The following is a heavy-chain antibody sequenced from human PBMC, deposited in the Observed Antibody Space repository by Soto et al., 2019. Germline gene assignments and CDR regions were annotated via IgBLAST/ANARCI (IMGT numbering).Heavy chain of an antibody. V-gene: IGHV3-23*01. CDR2: ISGSGGST. Sequence: GGSLRLSCAASGFTFSSYAMSWVRQAPGKGLEWVSAISGSGGSTYYADSVKGRFTISRENSKNTLYLQMNSLRAEDTAVYYCAKDGWGDTSYMDVWGKGTTVTVSS. CDR3: AKDGWGDTSYMDV. CDR1: GFTFSSYA. D-gene: IGHD3-10*01. J-gene: IGHJ6*03.